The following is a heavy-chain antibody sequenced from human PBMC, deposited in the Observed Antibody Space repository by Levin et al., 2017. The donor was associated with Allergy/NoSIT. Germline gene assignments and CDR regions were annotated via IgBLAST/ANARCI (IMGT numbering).Heavy chain of an antibody. CDR3: ARDQIRPKQWLGYYYYYGMDV. CDR1: GGTFSSYA. V-gene: IGHV1-69*01. Sequence: KISCKASGGTFSSYAISWVRQAPGQGLEWMGGIIPIFGTANYAQKFQGRVTITADESTSTAYMELSSLRSEDTAVYYCARDQIRPKQWLGYYYYYGMDVWGQGTTVTVSS. J-gene: IGHJ6*02. D-gene: IGHD6-19*01. CDR2: IIPIFGTA.